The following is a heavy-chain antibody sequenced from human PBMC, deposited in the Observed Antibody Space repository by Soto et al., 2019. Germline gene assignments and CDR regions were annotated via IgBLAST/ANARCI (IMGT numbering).Heavy chain of an antibody. D-gene: IGHD3-10*01. CDR2: IYWDDDI. Sequence: QSTLKESGRTLVKPTQTLTLTCSFSGFSLRANGMGVAWIRQPPGKALECLARIYWDDDIRYSPSLQSRLTITKDTSRNQVVLTMTKMDPVDTGTYYCARIKVVRGVIITDAFDFWGQGTVVTVSS. V-gene: IGHV2-5*02. CDR1: GFSLRANGMG. J-gene: IGHJ3*01. CDR3: ARIKVVRGVIITDAFDF.